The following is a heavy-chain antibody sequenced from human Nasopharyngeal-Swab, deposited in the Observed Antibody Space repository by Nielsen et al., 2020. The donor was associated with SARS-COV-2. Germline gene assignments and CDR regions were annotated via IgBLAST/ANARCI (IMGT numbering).Heavy chain of an antibody. CDR3: ARERQRANWFDP. CDR2: ISAYNGNT. V-gene: IGHV1-2*02. J-gene: IGHJ5*02. D-gene: IGHD6-25*01. Sequence: WVRQAPGQGLEWMGWISAYNGNTNYAQKLQGRVTMTRDTSISTAYMELSRLRSDDTAVYYCARERQRANWFDPWGQGTLVTVSS.